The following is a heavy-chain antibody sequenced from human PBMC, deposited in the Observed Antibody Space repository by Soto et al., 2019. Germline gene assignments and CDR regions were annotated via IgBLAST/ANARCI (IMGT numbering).Heavy chain of an antibody. CDR3: VGGQYYFDY. V-gene: IGHV3-30*03. Sequence: QVQLVESGGGVVQPGRSLRLCWAGSGFPFTSYGMHWVREGPDKGLEWVAVISYDGSDKYYADSVKGRFTISRDNSKNMLYLQMNSLRPEDTALYYCVGGQYYFDYRGQGTLVIVSS. D-gene: IGHD3-10*01. CDR1: GFPFTSYG. CDR2: ISYDGSDK. J-gene: IGHJ4*02.